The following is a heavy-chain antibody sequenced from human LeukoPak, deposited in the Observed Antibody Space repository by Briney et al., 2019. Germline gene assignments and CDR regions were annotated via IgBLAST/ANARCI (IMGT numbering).Heavy chain of an antibody. D-gene: IGHD2-21*02. CDR1: GGSFSGYY. CDR2: INHSGST. J-gene: IGHJ3*02. CDR3: ARHEVVVTAFDAFDI. V-gene: IGHV4-34*01. Sequence: SETLSLTCAVYGGSFSGYYWSWIRQPPGKGLEWIGEINHSGSTNYNPSLKSRVTISVDTSKNQFSLKLSSVTAADTAVYYCARHEVVVTAFDAFDIWGQGTMVTVSS.